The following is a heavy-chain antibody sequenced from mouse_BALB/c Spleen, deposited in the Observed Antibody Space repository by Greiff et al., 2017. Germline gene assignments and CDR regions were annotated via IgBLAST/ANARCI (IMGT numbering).Heavy chain of an antibody. Sequence: EVQLQESGAELVKPGASVKLSCTASGFNIKDTYMHWVKQRPEQGLEWIGRIDPANGNTKYDPKFQGKATITADTSSNTAYLQLSNLTSEDTAVYYCARGYYGPSGAMDYWGQGTSVTVSS. V-gene: IGHV14-3*02. CDR2: IDPANGNT. CDR1: GFNIKDTY. J-gene: IGHJ4*01. CDR3: ARGYYGPSGAMDY. D-gene: IGHD2-1*01.